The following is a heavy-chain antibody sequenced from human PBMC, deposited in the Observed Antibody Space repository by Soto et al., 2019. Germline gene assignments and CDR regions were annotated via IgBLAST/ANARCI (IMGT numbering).Heavy chain of an antibody. D-gene: IGHD3-9*01. CDR2: IYYSGST. CDR1: GGSISSYY. J-gene: IGHJ5*02. CDR3: ARQDGGDFDWLLNSWFDP. Sequence: PSETLSLTCTVSGGSISSYYWSWIRQPPGKGLEWIGYIYYSGSTNYNPYLKSRVTISVDTSKNQFSLKLSSVTAADTAVYYCARQDGGDFDWLLNSWFDPWGQGTLVTVSS. V-gene: IGHV4-59*08.